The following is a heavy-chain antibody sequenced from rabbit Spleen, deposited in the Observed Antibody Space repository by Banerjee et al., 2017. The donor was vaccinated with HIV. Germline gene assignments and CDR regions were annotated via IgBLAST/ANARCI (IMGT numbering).Heavy chain of an antibody. D-gene: IGHD6-1*01. CDR1: GFSFSGYYW. CDR2: IDTGSSGFT. J-gene: IGHJ4*01. CDR3: ARHSWGTYGYGCGFDL. Sequence: QSLEESGGDLVKPGASLTLTCTASGFSFSGYYWISWVRQAPGKGLEWIACIDTGSSGFTYFATWAKGRLTISKTSSTTVTLQMTSLTAADTATYFCARHSWGTYGYGCGFDLWGPGTLVTVS. V-gene: IGHV1S40*01.